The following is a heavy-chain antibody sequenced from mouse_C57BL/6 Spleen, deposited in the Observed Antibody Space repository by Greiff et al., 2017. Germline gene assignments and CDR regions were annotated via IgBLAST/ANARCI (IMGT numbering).Heavy chain of an antibody. V-gene: IGHV1-52*01. CDR3: ARWGPLAY. Sequence: QVQLKQPGAELVRPGSSVKLSCKASGYTFTSYWMHWVKQRPIQGLEWIGNIDPSDSETHYNHKFKDKATLTVDKSSSTAYMQLSSLTSEDSAVYYCARWGPLAYWGQGTLVTVSA. J-gene: IGHJ3*01. CDR2: IDPSDSET. CDR1: GYTFTSYW. D-gene: IGHD3-3*01.